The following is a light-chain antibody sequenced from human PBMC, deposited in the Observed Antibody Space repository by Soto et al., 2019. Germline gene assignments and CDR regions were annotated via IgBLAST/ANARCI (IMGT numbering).Light chain of an antibody. V-gene: IGKV1-16*02. CDR1: QDISNF. Sequence: DIQMTQSPSSLSASVGDRVTITCRASQDISNFVVWFQQRPGKAPRSLIYAATILQSGVPSKFSGSGSGTEFSLTITTLQPEDFATYYCQQYYSCPPTFGPGTKVDFK. CDR3: QQYYSCPPT. J-gene: IGKJ3*01. CDR2: AAT.